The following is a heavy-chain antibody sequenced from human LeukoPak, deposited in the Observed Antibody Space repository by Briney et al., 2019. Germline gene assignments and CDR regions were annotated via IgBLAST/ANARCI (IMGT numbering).Heavy chain of an antibody. J-gene: IGHJ4*02. Sequence: SETLSLTCTVSGGSISSSSYYWGWIRQPPGKGLEWIGSIYYSGSTYYNPSLESRVTISVDTSKNQFSLKLSSVTAADTAVYYCARHTDSSGYYPYYFDYWGQGTLVTVSS. CDR1: GGSISSSSYY. D-gene: IGHD3-22*01. CDR3: ARHTDSSGYYPYYFDY. CDR2: IYYSGST. V-gene: IGHV4-39*01.